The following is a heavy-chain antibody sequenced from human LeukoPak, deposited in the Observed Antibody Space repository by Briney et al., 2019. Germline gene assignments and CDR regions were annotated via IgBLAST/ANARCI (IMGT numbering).Heavy chain of an antibody. V-gene: IGHV4-59*01. D-gene: IGHD4-17*01. Sequence: MPSETLSLTCTVSGGSISSYYWSWVRQPPGMGLEWIGYIYYSGSTNYNPSLKSRVTISVDTSRNQFSLKLSSVTAADTAVYYCARDQYGDYVFDYWGQGTLVTVSS. CDR1: GGSISSYY. J-gene: IGHJ4*02. CDR3: ARDQYGDYVFDY. CDR2: IYYSGST.